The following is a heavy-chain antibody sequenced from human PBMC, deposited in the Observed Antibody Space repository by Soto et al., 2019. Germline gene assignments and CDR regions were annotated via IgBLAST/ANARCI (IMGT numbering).Heavy chain of an antibody. V-gene: IGHV3-11*01. CDR1: GFTFSDYY. D-gene: IGHD2-15*01. Sequence: QVQLVESGGGLVKPGGSLRLSCAASGFTFSDYYMSWIRQAPGKGLEWVAYISGSGSTIYYADSVKGRFTISRDNAKNSRHLQMNCLRAEDTAVYYCQSGVAAYHFYYSDMDVWGKGTTVTVSS. CDR2: ISGSGSTI. CDR3: QSGVAAYHFYYSDMDV. J-gene: IGHJ6*03.